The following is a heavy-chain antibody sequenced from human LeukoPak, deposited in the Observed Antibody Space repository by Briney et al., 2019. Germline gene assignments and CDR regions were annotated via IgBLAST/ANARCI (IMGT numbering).Heavy chain of an antibody. D-gene: IGHD2-2*02. J-gene: IGHJ6*03. CDR1: GYTFTSNY. V-gene: IGHV1-18*04. CDR3: AREGGGYCSSTSCYMGEYYYYYYMDV. Sequence: GASVKVSCKAFGYTFTSNYMHWVRQAPGQGLGWMGWIGAYNGNTNYAQKLQGRVTMTTDTSTSTAYMELRSLRSDDTAVYYCAREGGGYCSSTSCYMGEYYYYYYMDVWGKGTTVTISS. CDR2: IGAYNGNT.